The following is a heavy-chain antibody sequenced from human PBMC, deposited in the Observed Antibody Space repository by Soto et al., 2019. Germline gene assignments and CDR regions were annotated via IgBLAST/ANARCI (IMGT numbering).Heavy chain of an antibody. D-gene: IGHD2-15*01. Sequence: GGSLRLSCAASGFTFSSYAMSWVRQAPGKGLEWVSAISGSGGSTYYADSVKGRFTISRDNSKNTLYLQMNSLRAEDTAVYYCAKGFRYCSGGSCYTEFDYWGQGTLVTVSS. V-gene: IGHV3-23*01. J-gene: IGHJ4*02. CDR3: AKGFRYCSGGSCYTEFDY. CDR2: ISGSGGST. CDR1: GFTFSSYA.